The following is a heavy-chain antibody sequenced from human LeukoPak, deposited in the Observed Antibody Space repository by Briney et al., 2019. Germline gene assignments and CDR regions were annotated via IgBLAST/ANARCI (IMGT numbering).Heavy chain of an antibody. D-gene: IGHD3-3*01. CDR1: GFTFSSYS. J-gene: IGHJ4*02. Sequence: PGGSLRLSCAASGFTFSSYSMNWVRQAPGKGLEWVSSISSSSSYIYYADSVKGRFTISRDNAKNSLYLQMNSLRAEDTAVYYCARDRYDFWSGYYLHWGQGTLVTVSS. V-gene: IGHV3-21*01. CDR3: ARDRYDFWSGYYLH. CDR2: ISSSSSYI.